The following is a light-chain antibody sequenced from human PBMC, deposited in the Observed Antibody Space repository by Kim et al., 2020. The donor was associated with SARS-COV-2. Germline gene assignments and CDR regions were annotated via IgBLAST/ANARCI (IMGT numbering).Light chain of an antibody. Sequence: SYELTQPPSVSVSPGQTASITCSGDEVGEKYVSWYQLKPGQSPLLIIYQNVRRPSGIPERFSGSNSGNTATLPIRATQPMDEADYFCQAWDRSNLVFGGG. CDR1: EVGEKY. J-gene: IGLJ2*01. CDR3: QAWDRSNLV. CDR2: QNV. V-gene: IGLV3-1*01.